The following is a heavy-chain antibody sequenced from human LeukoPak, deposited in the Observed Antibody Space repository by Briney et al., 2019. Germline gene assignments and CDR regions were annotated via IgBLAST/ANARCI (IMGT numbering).Heavy chain of an antibody. V-gene: IGHV4-39*07. CDR2: IYYSGST. CDR1: GGSISSSSYY. CDR3: ASLFCSGGSCYEASDLPDAFDI. J-gene: IGHJ3*02. Sequence: SETLSLTCTVSGGSISSSSYYWGWIRQPPGKGLEWIGSIYYSGSTYYNPSLKSRVTISVDTSKNQFSLKLSSVTAADTAVYYCASLFCSGGSCYEASDLPDAFDIWGQGTMVTVSS. D-gene: IGHD2-15*01.